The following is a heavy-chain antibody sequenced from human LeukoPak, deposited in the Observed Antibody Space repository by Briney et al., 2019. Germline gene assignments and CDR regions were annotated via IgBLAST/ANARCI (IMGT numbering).Heavy chain of an antibody. CDR3: AATTGGGLGEGY. CDR1: GITFSSYW. Sequence: GGSLRLSCAASGITFSSYWMHWVRQAPGKGLVWVSRINSDGSNTNYADSVKGRFTISRDNAKNTLYLQMNSLRAEDAAMYYCAATTGGGLGEGYWGQGTLVTVSS. D-gene: IGHD1-1*01. CDR2: INSDGSNT. J-gene: IGHJ4*02. V-gene: IGHV3-74*01.